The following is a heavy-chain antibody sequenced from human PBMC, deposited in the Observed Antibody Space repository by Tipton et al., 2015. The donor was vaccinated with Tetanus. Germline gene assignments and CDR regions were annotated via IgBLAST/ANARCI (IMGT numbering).Heavy chain of an antibody. V-gene: IGHV4-34*01. Sequence: TLSLTCAVYGGSFSGYYWSWIRQPPGKGLEWIGEINHSGSTNYNPSLKSRVTISVDTSKNQFSLKLSSVTAADTAVYYCASGNYDVLTGSGAPPFDYWGQGTLVTVSS. CDR1: GGSFSGYY. CDR2: INHSGST. D-gene: IGHD3-9*01. CDR3: ASGNYDVLTGSGAPPFDY. J-gene: IGHJ4*02.